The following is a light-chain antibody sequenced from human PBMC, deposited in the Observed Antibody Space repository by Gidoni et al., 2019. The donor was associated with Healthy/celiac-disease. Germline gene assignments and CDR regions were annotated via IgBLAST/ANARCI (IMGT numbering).Light chain of an antibody. CDR3: QQYGSSP. J-gene: IGKJ4*01. CDR1: QSVSSSY. V-gene: IGKV3-20*01. CDR2: GAS. Sequence: EIVLTQSPGTLSLSPGERATLPCRASQSVSSSYLAWYQQKPGRAPRLLIYGASSRATGIPDRFSGSGSGTDFTLTISRLEPEDFAVYYCQQYGSSPFGGGTKVEIK.